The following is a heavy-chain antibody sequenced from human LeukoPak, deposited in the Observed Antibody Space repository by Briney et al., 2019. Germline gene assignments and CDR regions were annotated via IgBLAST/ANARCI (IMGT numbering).Heavy chain of an antibody. CDR2: MNPNSGNT. J-gene: IGHJ4*02. D-gene: IGHD2-21*01. CDR1: GYTFTSYD. CDR3: ARVAGNCGGDCYRLVY. Sequence: ASVKVSCKASGYTFTSYDINWVRQAAGQRLECMGWMNPNSGNTGYAQKFQGRVTMTRNTSISTAYMELSSLRSEDTAVYYCARVAGNCGGDCYRLVYWGQGTLVTVSS. V-gene: IGHV1-8*01.